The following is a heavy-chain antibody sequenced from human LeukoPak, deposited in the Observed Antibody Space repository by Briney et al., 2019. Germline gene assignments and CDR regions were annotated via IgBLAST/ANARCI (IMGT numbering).Heavy chain of an antibody. D-gene: IGHD2-15*01. J-gene: IGHJ5*02. Sequence: ASVKVSCKASGYTFTGYYMHWVRQAPGQGLEWMGWINPNSGGTGYAQKFQGRVTITRDTSISTVYMELSRLRSDDTAVYYCARDFVAVIAANPENWFDPWGQGTLVTVSS. V-gene: IGHV1-2*02. CDR2: INPNSGGT. CDR3: ARDFVAVIAANPENWFDP. CDR1: GYTFTGYY.